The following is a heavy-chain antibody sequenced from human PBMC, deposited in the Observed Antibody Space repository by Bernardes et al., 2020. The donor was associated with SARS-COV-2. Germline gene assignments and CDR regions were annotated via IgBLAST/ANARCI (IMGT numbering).Heavy chain of an antibody. CDR1: GFTFSSYA. CDR2: ISNSGDST. V-gene: IGHV3-23*01. Sequence: GGSLRLSCAASGFTFSSYAMSWVRQAPGKGLEWVSRISNSGDSTYYADSVKGRFTISRDNAKNSLYLQLNSLRAEDTAVYYCARNNGPRSGFDYWGQGTLVTVSS. J-gene: IGHJ4*02. D-gene: IGHD1-20*01. CDR3: ARNNGPRSGFDY.